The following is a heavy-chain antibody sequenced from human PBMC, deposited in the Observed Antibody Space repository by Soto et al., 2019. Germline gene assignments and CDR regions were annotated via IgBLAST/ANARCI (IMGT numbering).Heavy chain of an antibody. CDR2: IIPIFDTI. V-gene: IGHV1-69*01. J-gene: IGHJ4*02. CDR3: ASPLRWSGYYIAFDY. D-gene: IGHD3-3*01. Sequence: QVQLLQSGAEVKKPGSSLKVSCKASGATFSSFAFSWVRQAPGQGLEWMGVIIPIFDTIKFARKFQGRVTLTADESTGTAYMELDRLTSEDTAVYYCASPLRWSGYYIAFDYWGQETLVIVSS. CDR1: GATFSSFA.